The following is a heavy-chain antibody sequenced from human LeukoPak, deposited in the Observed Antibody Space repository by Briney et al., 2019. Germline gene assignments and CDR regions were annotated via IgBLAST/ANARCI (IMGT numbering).Heavy chain of an antibody. J-gene: IGHJ4*02. CDR3: ASQRWLQSAEFDY. D-gene: IGHD5-12*01. Sequence: PGGSLRLSCAASGFTFSSYSMTWVRQAPGKGLEWVSYISSSSSTIYYADSVKGRFTISRDNAKNSLYLQMNSLRAEDTAVYYCASQRWLQSAEFDYWGQGTLVTVSS. CDR1: GFTFSSYS. CDR2: ISSSSSTI. V-gene: IGHV3-48*01.